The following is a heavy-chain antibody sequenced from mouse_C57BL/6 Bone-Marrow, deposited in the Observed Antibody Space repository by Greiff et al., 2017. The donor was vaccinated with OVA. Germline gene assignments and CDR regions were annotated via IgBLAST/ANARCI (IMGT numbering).Heavy chain of an antibody. D-gene: IGHD1-2*01. J-gene: IGHJ1*03. V-gene: IGHV1-69*01. CDR1: GYTFTSYW. Sequence: QVQLQQPGAELVMPGASVKLSCKASGYTFTSYWMHWVKQRPGQGLEWIGEIDPSDSYTNYNQKFKGKSTLTVDKSSSTAYMQLSSLTSEDSAVYYCARITTADWYFDVWGTGTTVTVSS. CDR3: ARITTADWYFDV. CDR2: IDPSDSYT.